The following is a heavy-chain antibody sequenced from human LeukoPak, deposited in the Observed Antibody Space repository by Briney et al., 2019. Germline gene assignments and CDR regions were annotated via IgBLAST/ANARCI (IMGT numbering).Heavy chain of an antibody. D-gene: IGHD3-3*01. Sequence: ASVKVSCKASGYTFTSYGISWVRQAPGQGLEWTGWISAYNGNTNYAQKLQGRVTMTTDTSTSTAYMELRSLRSDDTAVYYCARDLSTKGSGAFDIWGQGTMVTVSS. CDR2: ISAYNGNT. CDR1: GYTFTSYG. CDR3: ARDLSTKGSGAFDI. V-gene: IGHV1-18*01. J-gene: IGHJ3*02.